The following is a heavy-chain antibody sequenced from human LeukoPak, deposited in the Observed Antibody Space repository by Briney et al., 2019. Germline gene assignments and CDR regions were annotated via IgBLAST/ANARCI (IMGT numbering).Heavy chain of an antibody. CDR1: GGSISSYY. CDR2: IYYSGST. D-gene: IGHD3-3*01. J-gene: IGHJ3*02. CDR3: ARATYYDFWSGHGGAFDI. V-gene: IGHV4-59*08. Sequence: KPSETLSLTCTVSGGSISSYYWSWIRQPPGKGLEWIGYIYYSGSTNYNPSLKSRVTISVDTSKNQFSLKLSSVTAADTAVYYCARATYYDFWSGHGGAFDIWGQGTMVTVSS.